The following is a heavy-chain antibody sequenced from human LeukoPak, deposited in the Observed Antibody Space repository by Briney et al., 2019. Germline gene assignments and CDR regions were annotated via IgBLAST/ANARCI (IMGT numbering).Heavy chain of an antibody. V-gene: IGHV4-38-2*02. CDR2: IYHSGTT. CDR1: GYSISNGYY. CDR3: ARSSGWFHY. Sequence: SETLSLTCTVSGYSISNGYYWGWIRPPPGKGLEWIGSIYHSGTTYYNPSLQSRVTISVDTSKNQFSLKLSSVTAADTAVYYCARSSGWFHYWGQGTLVTVSS. D-gene: IGHD6-19*01. J-gene: IGHJ4*02.